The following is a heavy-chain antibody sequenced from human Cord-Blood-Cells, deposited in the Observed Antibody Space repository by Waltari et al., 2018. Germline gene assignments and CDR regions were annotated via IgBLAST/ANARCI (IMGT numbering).Heavy chain of an antibody. D-gene: IGHD1-26*01. V-gene: IGHV4-34*01. CDR2: INHNGST. J-gene: IGHJ4*02. Sequence: QVQLQQWGAGLLKPSETLSLTCAVYGGSFSGYYWSWIRQPPGKGLEWIGEINHNGSTNYNPSLKSRVTISVDTSKNQFSLKLSSVTAADTAVYYCAKGNYSGSYFDYWGQGTLVTVSS. CDR1: GGSFSGYY. CDR3: AKGNYSGSYFDY.